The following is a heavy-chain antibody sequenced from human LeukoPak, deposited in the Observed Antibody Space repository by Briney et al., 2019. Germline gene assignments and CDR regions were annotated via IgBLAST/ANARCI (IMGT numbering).Heavy chain of an antibody. CDR1: GGSISSYY. Sequence: PSETLSLTCTVSGGSISSYYWSWIRQPAGKGLEWIGRIYTSGSTNYNPSLKSRVTMSVDTSKNQFSLKLSSVTAADTAVYYCARESYYYDSSGYYLNDAFDIWGQGTMVTVSS. CDR3: ARESYYYDSSGYYLNDAFDI. J-gene: IGHJ3*02. D-gene: IGHD3-22*01. CDR2: IYTSGST. V-gene: IGHV4-4*07.